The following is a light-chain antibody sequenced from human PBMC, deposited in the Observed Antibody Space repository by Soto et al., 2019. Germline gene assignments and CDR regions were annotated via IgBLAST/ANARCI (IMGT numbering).Light chain of an antibody. J-gene: IGKJ4*01. Sequence: EIVMTQSPVTLSVSPGERATLSCRASQSVTNSYLAWYQQKPGQAPRLLIFGASTRAAGIPARFSGSESGTEFTLTISSLQSEDFAVYYCQQYSNWPLTFGGGTKVDIK. V-gene: IGKV3-15*01. CDR2: GAS. CDR3: QQYSNWPLT. CDR1: QSVTNSY.